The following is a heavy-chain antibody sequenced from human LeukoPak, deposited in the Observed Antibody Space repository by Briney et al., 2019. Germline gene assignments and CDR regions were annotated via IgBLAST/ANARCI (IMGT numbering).Heavy chain of an antibody. J-gene: IGHJ4*02. CDR1: GFTFDIYA. V-gene: IGHV3-23*01. D-gene: IGHD2-21*02. CDR2: IGGGGDDI. CDR3: ARDRSTANGHCAGDNCYAELG. Sequence: GGSLRLSCAGSGFTFDIYAIHWVRQAPGTGLEWVAGIGGGGDDILYAESAKGRFIISRDNSKNTVYLEMKSLRAEDTAVYYCARDRSTANGHCAGDNCYAELGRGQGTLVTVSS.